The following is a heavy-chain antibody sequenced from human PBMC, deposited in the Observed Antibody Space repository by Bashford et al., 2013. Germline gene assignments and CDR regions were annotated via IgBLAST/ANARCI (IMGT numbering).Heavy chain of an antibody. J-gene: IGHJ4*02. Sequence: SETLSLTCAVSGGSSNGYYWSWIRQFPGKGLEWIGDVKHGGGTKSSASLKNRITISADMSKNYFFLNLTSVTAADTAVYYCTANGVATIFDYWGQGIPVTVSS. D-gene: IGHD5-12*01. CDR3: TANGVATIFDY. V-gene: IGHV4-34*01. CDR1: GGSSNGYY. CDR2: VKHGGGT.